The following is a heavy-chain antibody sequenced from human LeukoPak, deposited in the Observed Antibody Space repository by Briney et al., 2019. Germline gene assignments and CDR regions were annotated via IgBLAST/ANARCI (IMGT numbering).Heavy chain of an antibody. CDR1: GYSISSGYY. V-gene: IGHV4-38-2*02. CDR2: IYHSGST. J-gene: IGHJ6*03. D-gene: IGHD5-12*01. CDR3: AKGSGYEAQYYYYYMDV. Sequence: SETLSLTCTVSGYSISSGYYWGWIRQPPGKGLEWIGNIYHSGSTYYNPSLKSRVTISVDTSKNQFSLKLSSVTAADTAVYYCAKGSGYEAQYYYYYMDVWGKGTTVTISS.